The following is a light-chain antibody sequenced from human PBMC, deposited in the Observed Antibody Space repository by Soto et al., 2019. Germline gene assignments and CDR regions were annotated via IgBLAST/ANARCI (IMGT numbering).Light chain of an antibody. CDR3: QVWDSSTVV. CDR2: RDF. CDR1: NIGGKN. V-gene: IGLV3-9*01. J-gene: IGLJ3*02. Sequence: SYELTQPLSVSVALGQTARITCGGNNIGGKNVHWYQLNPGQAPVLVIYRDFNRPSGIPERFSGSSSGNTATLAISGGQAEDDADYYCQVWDSSTVVFGGGTQLTVL.